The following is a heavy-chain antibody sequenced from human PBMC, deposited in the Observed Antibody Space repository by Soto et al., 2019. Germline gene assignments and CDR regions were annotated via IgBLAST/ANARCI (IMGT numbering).Heavy chain of an antibody. J-gene: IGHJ4*02. Sequence: EVQLVESGGGLVKPGGSLRLSCAASGFTFSGSAMNWVRKAPGKGLEWVSSISSSGDYIYYADSVKGRFTISRDNAKKSLFLQMNNLRAEDTAVYYCAREPTAMFTRICDYWGQGILVTVSS. CDR1: GFTFSGSA. CDR2: ISSSGDYI. V-gene: IGHV3-21*01. CDR3: AREPTAMFTRICDY. D-gene: IGHD5-18*01.